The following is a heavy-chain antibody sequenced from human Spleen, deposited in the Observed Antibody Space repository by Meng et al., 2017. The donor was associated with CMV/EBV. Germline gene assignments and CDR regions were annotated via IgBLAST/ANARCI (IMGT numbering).Heavy chain of an antibody. CDR3: AKDMGGRLCSGSSCYTALDP. CDR1: GFTFSSYW. J-gene: IGHJ5*02. D-gene: IGHD2-2*02. V-gene: IGHV3-74*01. CDR2: INSDGSST. Sequence: SCAASGFTFSSYWMHWVRQAPGKGLVWVSRINSDGSSTSYADSVKGRFTISRDNAKNTRYLQMNSLRAEDTAVYYCAKDMGGRLCSGSSCYTALDPWGQGTLVTVSS.